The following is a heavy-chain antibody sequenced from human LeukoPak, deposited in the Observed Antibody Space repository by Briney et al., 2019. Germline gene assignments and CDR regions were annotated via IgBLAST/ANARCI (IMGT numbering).Heavy chain of an antibody. CDR3: ARVDSIGWSRPFDY. J-gene: IGHJ4*02. Sequence: PSQTLSLTCTVSGGSISSGSYYWSWIWPPAGKGLEWIGRIYTSGSTNYNPSLKSRVTISVDTSKNQFSLKLSSVTAADTAVYYCARVDSIGWSRPFDYWGQGTLVTVSS. V-gene: IGHV4-61*02. CDR1: GGSISSGSYY. D-gene: IGHD6-19*01. CDR2: IYTSGST.